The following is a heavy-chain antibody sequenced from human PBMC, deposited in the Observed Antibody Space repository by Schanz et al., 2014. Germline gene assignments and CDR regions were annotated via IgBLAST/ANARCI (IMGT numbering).Heavy chain of an antibody. Sequence: EVQLLESGGGLVQPGGSLRLSCVASGFTFNNFNMNWVRQAPGKGLEWVSSISSSGLYTFYADLAGGRFTISRDDAKTSLVVKTKNSRTEDTEVYSCETEATQGSPHPINYDYAMDTWGQGTKVTV. V-gene: IGHV3-21*01. J-gene: IGHJ6*02. CDR3: ETEATQGSPHPINYDYAMDT. D-gene: IGHD3-10*01. CDR2: ISSSGLYT. CDR1: GFTFNNFN.